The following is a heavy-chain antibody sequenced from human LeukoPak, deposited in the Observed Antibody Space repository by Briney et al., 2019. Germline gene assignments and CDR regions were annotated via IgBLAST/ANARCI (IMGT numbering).Heavy chain of an antibody. CDR3: ARAEPPYHGRLDS. CDR2: IGIAGDT. CDR1: GFTFSSYD. Sequence: PGGSLRLSCAASGFTFSSYDVHWVRQATGKGLEWVSGIGIAGDTHYPNSVRGRFTIFRENARNSLYLQMNSLRVEDTAVYYCARAEPPYHGRLDSWGQGILVTVSS. V-gene: IGHV3-13*01. D-gene: IGHD3-16*01. J-gene: IGHJ5*01.